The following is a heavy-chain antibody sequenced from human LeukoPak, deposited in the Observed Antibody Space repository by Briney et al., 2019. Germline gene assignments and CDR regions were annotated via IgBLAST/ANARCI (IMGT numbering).Heavy chain of an antibody. Sequence: GASLRLSCEPAGFTLSNRWMTWVRQAAGKGLEWVATITQGGSDKFYVDSVKGRFTISGDNAKNSLYLQMNSLRAEDTAVYYCARDPFELWGQGTLVTVSS. V-gene: IGHV3-7*01. CDR2: ITQGGSDK. CDR3: ARDPFEL. CDR1: GFTLSNRW. J-gene: IGHJ4*02. D-gene: IGHD1-26*01.